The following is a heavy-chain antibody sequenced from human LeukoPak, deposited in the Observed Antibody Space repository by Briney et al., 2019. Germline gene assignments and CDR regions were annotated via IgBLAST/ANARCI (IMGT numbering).Heavy chain of an antibody. Sequence: SETLSLTCTVSGGSVSSSSHYWAWIRQPPAKGLEWIGSMFYSGNSYYNPSLNSRVTISVDTSKNQFSLKLNSVTAADTAVYFCVAPPLLEWLLYQNWFDPWGQGNLVIVSS. D-gene: IGHD3-3*01. V-gene: IGHV4-39*07. CDR3: VAPPLLEWLLYQNWFDP. CDR1: GGSVSSSSHY. CDR2: MFYSGNS. J-gene: IGHJ5*02.